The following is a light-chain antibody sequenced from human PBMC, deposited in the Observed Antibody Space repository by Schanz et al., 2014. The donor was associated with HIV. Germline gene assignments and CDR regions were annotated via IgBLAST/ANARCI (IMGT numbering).Light chain of an antibody. J-gene: IGKJ3*01. CDR1: QSVSPW. V-gene: IGKV1-5*03. Sequence: DIQMTQSPSTLSASVGDRVTITCRASQSVSPWLAWYQQKPGRAPKLLINEASNVQSGVPSRFSGSGSGTDFTLTISSLQPEDFATYYCQQANSFPLTFGPGTKVDIK. CDR2: EAS. CDR3: QQANSFPLT.